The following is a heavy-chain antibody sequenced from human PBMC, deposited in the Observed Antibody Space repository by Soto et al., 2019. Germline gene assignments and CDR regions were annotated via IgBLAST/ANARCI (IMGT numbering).Heavy chain of an antibody. Sequence: QVQLQESGPRLVKPAETLSLTCTVSGGFLDRSYWSWIRQSPGKGLEWIGYVYESGSTSYNPSLKSRSAVSVDMSKNHFSLTLTSVTAADTAVYYCVRHLPVTMAVGSFDIWGRGTLITVSS. V-gene: IGHV4-59*08. CDR1: GGFLDRSY. CDR2: VYESGST. CDR3: VRHLPVTMAVGSFDI. D-gene: IGHD2-8*01. J-gene: IGHJ3*02.